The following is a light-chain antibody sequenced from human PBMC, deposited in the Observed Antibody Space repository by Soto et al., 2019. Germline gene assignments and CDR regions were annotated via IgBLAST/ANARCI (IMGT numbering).Light chain of an antibody. CDR1: QSVPNNY. CDR3: QQYGASPFN. V-gene: IGKV3-20*01. CDR2: GAS. Sequence: IALTQSPGTVSLSPGERATLSCRARQSVPNNYIAWYQHKPRQAPRLLIYGASRRATGIPDRFSGSGSGTEFTLTISTLAPEDSAMYHCQQYGASPFNFGQGSKLEIK. J-gene: IGKJ2*01.